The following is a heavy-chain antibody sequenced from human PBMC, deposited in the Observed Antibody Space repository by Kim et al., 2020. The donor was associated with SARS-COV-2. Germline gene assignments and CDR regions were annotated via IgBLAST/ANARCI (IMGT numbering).Heavy chain of an antibody. V-gene: IGHV3-23*01. D-gene: IGHD3-10*02. CDR1: GFIFSKYA. CDR2: ITGDGGST. J-gene: IGHJ4*02. CDR3: VTSTMFRGSPL. Sequence: GGSLRLSCEASGFIFSKYALSWVRQAPGEGLEWVSAITGDGGSTFFADSVKGRFTISRDNSQSILYLQMNSLRVEDTAMYYCVTSTMFRGSPLWGQGTLVTVSS.